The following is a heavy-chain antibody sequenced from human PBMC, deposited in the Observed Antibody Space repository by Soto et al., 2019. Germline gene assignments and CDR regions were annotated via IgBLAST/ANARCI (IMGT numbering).Heavy chain of an antibody. CDR3: ARGRADYDYIWGSYRYTFFFDY. CDR1: GFTVSSNY. V-gene: IGHV3-66*01. Sequence: GGSLRLSCAASGFTVSSNYMSWVRQAPGKGLEWVSVIYSGGSTYYADSVKGRFTISRDNSKNTLYLQMNSLRAEDTAVYYCARGRADYDYIWGSYRYTFFFDYWGQGTLVTVSS. CDR2: IYSGGST. D-gene: IGHD3-16*02. J-gene: IGHJ4*02.